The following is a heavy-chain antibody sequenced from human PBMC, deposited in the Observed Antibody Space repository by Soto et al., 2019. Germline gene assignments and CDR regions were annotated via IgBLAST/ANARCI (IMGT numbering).Heavy chain of an antibody. V-gene: IGHV3-33*01. CDR3: ARAHRQWPVDFDY. D-gene: IGHD6-19*01. CDR1: GFTFSSYG. Sequence: GGSLRLSCAASGFTFSSYGMHWVRQAPGKGLEWVAVIWYDGSNKYYADSVKGRFTISRDNSKNTLYLQMNSLRAEDTAVYYSARAHRQWPVDFDYWGQGTLFTVSA. J-gene: IGHJ4*02. CDR2: IWYDGSNK.